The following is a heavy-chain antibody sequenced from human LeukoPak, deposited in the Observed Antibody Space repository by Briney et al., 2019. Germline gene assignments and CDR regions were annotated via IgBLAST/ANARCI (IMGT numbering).Heavy chain of an antibody. CDR3: AREGYSSNWYDY. CDR2: ISYSGST. V-gene: IGHV4-59*01. J-gene: IGHJ5*01. Sequence: TSETLSLTCTVSGASISSYYWSWIRQPPGKGLEWIGYISYSGSTNYNPSLKSRVTISADTSKNQFSLKLRSVTAADTAVYYCAREGYSSNWYDYWGQGTLVTVS. D-gene: IGHD6-13*01. CDR1: GASISSYY.